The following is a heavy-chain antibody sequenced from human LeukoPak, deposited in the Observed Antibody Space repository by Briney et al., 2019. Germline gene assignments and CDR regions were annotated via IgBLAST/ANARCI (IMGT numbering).Heavy chain of an antibody. Sequence: GGSLRLSCAASGFTFGSYAMTWVRQAPGKGLEWVSGITGVGGNTYYADSVKGRFTISRDNSNSLISLQMNNLTTEDTAAYYCAREKFDSWGQGTLVTVSP. J-gene: IGHJ5*01. CDR2: ITGVGGNT. V-gene: IGHV3-23*01. CDR3: AREKFDS. CDR1: GFTFGSYA.